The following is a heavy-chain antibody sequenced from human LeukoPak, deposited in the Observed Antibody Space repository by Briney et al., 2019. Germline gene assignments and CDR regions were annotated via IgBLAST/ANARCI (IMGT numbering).Heavy chain of an antibody. CDR2: IIPIFGTA. CDR3: ARARSYCSGGSCVIGEWGY. D-gene: IGHD2-15*01. Sequence: ASVKVSCKASGGTFSSYAISWVRQAPGQGLEWMGRIIPIFGTANYAQKFQGRVTITTDESTSTAYMELSCLRSEDTAVYYCARARSYCSGGSCVIGEWGYWGQGTLVTVSS. V-gene: IGHV1-69*05. CDR1: GGTFSSYA. J-gene: IGHJ4*02.